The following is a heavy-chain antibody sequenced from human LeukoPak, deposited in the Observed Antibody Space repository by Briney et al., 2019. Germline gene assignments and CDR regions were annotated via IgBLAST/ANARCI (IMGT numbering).Heavy chain of an antibody. Sequence: PGGSLRLSCAASGFTFSSYGMHWVRQAPGKGLEWVAVISYDGSNKYYADSVKGRFTISRDNSKNTLYLQMNNLRAEDTAVYYCARGRELLWFGELDYWGQGTLVTVSS. V-gene: IGHV3-30*03. CDR3: ARGRELLWFGELDY. CDR1: GFTFSSYG. CDR2: ISYDGSNK. J-gene: IGHJ4*02. D-gene: IGHD3-10*01.